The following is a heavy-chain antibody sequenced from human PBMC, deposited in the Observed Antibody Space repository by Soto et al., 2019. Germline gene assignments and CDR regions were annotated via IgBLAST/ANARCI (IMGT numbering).Heavy chain of an antibody. CDR3: ARGRIEYYYYYYGMDV. V-gene: IGHV3-48*02. J-gene: IGHJ6*02. CDR2: ISSSSSTI. D-gene: IGHD2-2*01. CDR1: GFTFSSYW. Sequence: GGSLRLSCAASGFTFSSYWMSWVRQAPGKGLEWVSYISSSSSTIYYADYVKGRFTISRDNAKNSLYLQMNSLRDEDTAVYYCARGRIEYYYYYYGMDVWGQGTTVTVSS.